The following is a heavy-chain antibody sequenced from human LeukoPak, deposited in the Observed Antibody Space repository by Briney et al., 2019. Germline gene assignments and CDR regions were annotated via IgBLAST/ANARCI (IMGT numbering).Heavy chain of an antibody. D-gene: IGHD6-13*01. Sequence: GGSLRLSCAASGFTFSSYWMNWVRQAPGKGLVWVSRIASDGSSTTYADSVKGRFSISRDNAKNTLYLQMNSLRAEGTAVYYCARRIAAAAAPYYFDYWGQGTLVTVSS. CDR2: IASDGSST. J-gene: IGHJ4*02. CDR1: GFTFSSYW. V-gene: IGHV3-74*01. CDR3: ARRIAAAAAPYYFDY.